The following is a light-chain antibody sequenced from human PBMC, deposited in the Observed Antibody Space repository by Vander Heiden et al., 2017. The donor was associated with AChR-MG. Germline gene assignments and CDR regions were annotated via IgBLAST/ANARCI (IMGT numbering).Light chain of an antibody. CDR3: QQHRNSPRT. CDR2: GAS. J-gene: IGKJ1*01. Sequence: PHSGTTLCSSAKETAPLCRRTSKSGSSYLAWYQQKPGQAPRLLIYGASSRATGIPARFSGSGSGTDFTLTISGLEPEDFAVYYCQQHRNSPRTFGQGTKVEI. V-gene: IGKV3-11*01. CDR1: KSGSSY.